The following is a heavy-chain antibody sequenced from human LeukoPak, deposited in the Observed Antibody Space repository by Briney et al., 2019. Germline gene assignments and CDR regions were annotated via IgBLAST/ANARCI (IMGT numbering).Heavy chain of an antibody. CDR2: IKQDGSNK. V-gene: IGHV3-7*01. D-gene: IGHD5-24*01. Sequence: GGSLRLSCAASGFTFSSYWMSWVRQAPGKGLEWVANIKQDGSNKYYADSVKGRFTISRDNSKNTLYLQMNSLRAEDTAVYYCARDYGDGYKGAFDIWGQGTMVTVSS. CDR3: ARDYGDGYKGAFDI. J-gene: IGHJ3*02. CDR1: GFTFSSYW.